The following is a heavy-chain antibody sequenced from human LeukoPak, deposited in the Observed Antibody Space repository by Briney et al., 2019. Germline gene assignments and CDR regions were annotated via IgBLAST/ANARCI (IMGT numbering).Heavy chain of an antibody. CDR3: ARDTTYYYDSSGYYYVGYFDY. CDR1: GYSISSGYY. CDR2: IYYSGST. V-gene: IGHV4-61*01. J-gene: IGHJ4*02. Sequence: PSETLSLTCAVSGYSISSGYYWGWIRQPPGKGLEWIGYIYYSGSTNYNPSLKSRVTISVDTSKNQFSLKLSSVTAADTAVYYCARDTTYYYDSSGYYYVGYFDYWGQGTLVTVSS. D-gene: IGHD3-22*01.